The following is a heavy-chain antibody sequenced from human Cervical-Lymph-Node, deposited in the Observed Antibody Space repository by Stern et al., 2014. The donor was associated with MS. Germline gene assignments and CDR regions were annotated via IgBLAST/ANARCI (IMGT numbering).Heavy chain of an antibody. D-gene: IGHD4-17*01. V-gene: IGHV1-69*01. CDR3: ARDYGDYLYYYYGMDV. CDR1: GGTFSRYA. Sequence: MQLVESGAEVKKPGSSVKVSCKASGGTFSRYAISWVRQAPGQGLEWMGGIIPIFGTANYAQRFQGRVTITADESTSTAYMELSSLRSEDTAVYYCARDYGDYLYYYYGMDVWGQGTTVTVSS. J-gene: IGHJ6*02. CDR2: IIPIFGTA.